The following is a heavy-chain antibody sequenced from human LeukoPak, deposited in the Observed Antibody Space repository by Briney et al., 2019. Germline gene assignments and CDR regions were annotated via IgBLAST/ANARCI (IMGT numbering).Heavy chain of an antibody. Sequence: GGSLRLSCAASGFTSSTYWMSWVRQAPGKGLEWVSSVSGSGCGTYYADSVKGRFTISRDNSKNTVYLQMNSLRADDTAVYYCAKDHPFDYYYATSGYFLYWGQGTLVTVSS. CDR1: GFTSSTYW. CDR2: VSGSGCGT. J-gene: IGHJ4*02. CDR3: AKDHPFDYYYATSGYFLY. D-gene: IGHD3-22*01. V-gene: IGHV3-23*01.